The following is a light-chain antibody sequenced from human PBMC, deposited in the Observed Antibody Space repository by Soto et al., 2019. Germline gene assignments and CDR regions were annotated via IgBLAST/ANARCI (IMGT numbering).Light chain of an antibody. CDR1: RTVSSNY. CDR2: GAS. V-gene: IGKV3-20*01. CDR3: HHYGDSPYT. J-gene: IGKJ2*01. Sequence: EIVFTQSPGTLSFSPGERATLSCWASRTVSSNYLAWYQQKPGQAPRLLIYGASRRAAGIPDRFSGSGSGTDFTLTISRLEPQDFALYFCHHYGDSPYTFGQGTKVDIK.